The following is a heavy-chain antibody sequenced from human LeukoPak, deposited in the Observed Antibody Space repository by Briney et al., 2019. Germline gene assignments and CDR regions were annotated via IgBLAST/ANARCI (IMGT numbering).Heavy chain of an antibody. Sequence: GGSLRLSCAVSGFTFRSYAMKWVRQAPGKGLEWVSAITADGSSTHYTISVKGRFIISRDTPKNTLYLQMNNLRAEDTAVYFCARVWLQDYMDVWGKGTTVSASS. CDR1: GFTFRSYA. J-gene: IGHJ6*03. D-gene: IGHD5-24*01. V-gene: IGHV3-23*01. CDR2: ITADGSST. CDR3: ARVWLQDYMDV.